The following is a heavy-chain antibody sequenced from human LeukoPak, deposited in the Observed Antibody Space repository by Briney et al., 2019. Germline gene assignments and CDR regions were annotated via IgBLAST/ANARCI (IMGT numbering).Heavy chain of an antibody. J-gene: IGHJ4*02. V-gene: IGHV4-39*07. CDR1: GGSISSSDS. Sequence: PSETLSLTCTVSGGSISSSDSWGWIRQPPGKVLEWIGSVHYSGTAYYNPSLRSRVTISLDASKNQFSVRLTSLNAADTAVYFCARDSPEGTYAFDNWGQGTLVTVSS. CDR2: VHYSGTA. D-gene: IGHD3-16*01. CDR3: ARDSPEGTYAFDN.